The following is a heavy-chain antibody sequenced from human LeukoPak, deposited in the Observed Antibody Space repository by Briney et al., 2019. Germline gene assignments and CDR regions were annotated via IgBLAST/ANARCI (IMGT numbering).Heavy chain of an antibody. Sequence: SETLSLTCTVSGGSLSSYYWSWIRQPAGKGLEWIGRIYTSGSTNYNPSLKSRVTMSVDTSKNQFSLKLSSVTAADTAVYYCARSQRAYCGGACYPTDFDYWGQGTLVTVSS. CDR2: IYTSGST. J-gene: IGHJ4*02. CDR3: ARSQRAYCGGACYPTDFDY. V-gene: IGHV4-4*07. CDR1: GGSLSSYY. D-gene: IGHD2-21*02.